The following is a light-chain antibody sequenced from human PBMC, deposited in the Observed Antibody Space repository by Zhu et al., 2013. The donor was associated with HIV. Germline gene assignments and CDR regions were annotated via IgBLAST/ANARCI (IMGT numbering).Light chain of an antibody. CDR1: QSVSSD. J-gene: IGKJ4*01. CDR3: QQYKNWPPT. CDR2: GAS. V-gene: IGKV3-15*01. Sequence: TVMTQSLATLSVSPGERATLSCRAGQSVSSDLAWYQQKPGQAPRLFIYGASTRATGIPARFSGSGSGTEFTLSISSLQSEDFAVYYCQQYKNWPPTFGGGTKVEIK.